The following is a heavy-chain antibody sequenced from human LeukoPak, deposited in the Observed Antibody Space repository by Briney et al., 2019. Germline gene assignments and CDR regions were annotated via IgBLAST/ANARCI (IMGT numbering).Heavy chain of an antibody. CDR3: ARLVRYFDWFNNWFDP. CDR1: GGSISSGGYS. CDR2: IYHSGST. V-gene: IGHV4-30-2*01. D-gene: IGHD3-9*01. J-gene: IGHJ5*02. Sequence: SETLSPTCAVSGGSISSGGYSWSWIRQPPGKGLEWIGYIYHSGSTYYNPSLKSRVTISVDRSKNQFSLKLSSVTAADTAVYYCARLVRYFDWFNNWFDPWGQGTLVTVSS.